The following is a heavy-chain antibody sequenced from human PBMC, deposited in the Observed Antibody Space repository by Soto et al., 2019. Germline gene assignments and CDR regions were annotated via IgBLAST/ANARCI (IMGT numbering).Heavy chain of an antibody. D-gene: IGHD3-10*02. V-gene: IGHV1-18*01. CDR1: GYTFTTYG. CDR2: ISAYNGNT. Sequence: QVQLVQSGPEVKKPGASVMLSCKASGYTFTTYGVRWVRQAPGVGLEWMGWISAYNGNTNYAQKFHGRVTMTTDASANTAYLELRSLRSDDTAVYYCARQEGHIEPMIGEFDFWGQGTLVTVSS. J-gene: IGHJ4*02. CDR3: ARQEGHIEPMIGEFDF.